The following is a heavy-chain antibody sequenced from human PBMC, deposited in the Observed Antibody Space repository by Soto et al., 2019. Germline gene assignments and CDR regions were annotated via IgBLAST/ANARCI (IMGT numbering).Heavy chain of an antibody. J-gene: IGHJ6*02. D-gene: IGHD3-3*01. CDR1: GFTFSSYG. CDR3: ARGTTLRKTYYDFWSGYYTDYYYYGMDV. Sequence: GGSLRLSCAASGFTFSSYGMHWVRQAPGKGLEWVAVIWYDGSNKYYADSVKGRFTISRDNSKNTLYLQMNSLRAEDTAVYYCARGTTLRKTYYDFWSGYYTDYYYYGMDVWGHGTTVTVSS. V-gene: IGHV3-33*01. CDR2: IWYDGSNK.